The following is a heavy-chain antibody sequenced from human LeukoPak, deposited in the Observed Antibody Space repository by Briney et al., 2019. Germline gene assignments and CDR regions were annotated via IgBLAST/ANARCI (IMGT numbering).Heavy chain of an antibody. V-gene: IGHV3-23*01. J-gene: IGHJ3*02. Sequence: QPGGSLRLSCAASGFTFSSYAMSWVRPAPGKGLEWVSAISGSGGSTYYADSVKGRFTISRDNSKNTLYLQMSSLRAEDTAVYYCAKDQSGRHPRQDAFDIWGQGTMVTVSS. CDR3: AKDQSGRHPRQDAFDI. D-gene: IGHD3-3*01. CDR2: ISGSGGST. CDR1: GFTFSSYA.